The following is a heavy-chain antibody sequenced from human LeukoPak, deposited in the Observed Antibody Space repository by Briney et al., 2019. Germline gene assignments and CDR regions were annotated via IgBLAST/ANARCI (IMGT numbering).Heavy chain of an antibody. Sequence: ASETLSLTCTVSGGSISSSSYYWGWIRQPPGKGLEWIGNIYYSGSTYYNPSLRSRLAISIDTSKNQFSLKLSSVTAADTAVYYCARDWGLRVAPTGLRYFDYWGQGTLVTVSS. D-gene: IGHD5-12*01. J-gene: IGHJ4*02. V-gene: IGHV4-39*07. CDR3: ARDWGLRVAPTGLRYFDY. CDR2: IYYSGST. CDR1: GGSISSSSYY.